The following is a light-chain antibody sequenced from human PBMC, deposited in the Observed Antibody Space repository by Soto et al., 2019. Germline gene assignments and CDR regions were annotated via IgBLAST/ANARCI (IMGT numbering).Light chain of an antibody. Sequence: IQMTQSPSTLSASVGDRVTFTCRASQTISTWLAWYQQKPGEAPKLLIYKASTLEVGVPSRFSGSRSGTDFTLTINTLQPADFATYYCQQYNSYPWTFGQGTKV. V-gene: IGKV1-5*03. CDR2: KAS. J-gene: IGKJ1*01. CDR1: QTISTW. CDR3: QQYNSYPWT.